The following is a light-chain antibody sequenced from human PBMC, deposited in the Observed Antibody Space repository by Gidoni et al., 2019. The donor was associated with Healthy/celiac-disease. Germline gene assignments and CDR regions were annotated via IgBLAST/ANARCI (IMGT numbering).Light chain of an antibody. CDR2: AAS. CDR3: KQSYSTPRT. V-gene: IGKV1-39*01. CDR1: QSISSY. J-gene: IGKJ2*02. Sequence: DIQMTQSPSSLSASVGDRVTITCLASQSISSYLNWYQQKPGKAPKLLIYAASSLQSGVPSRFSGSGSGTDFTLTISSLQPEDFATYYCKQSYSTPRTFXQXTKLEIK.